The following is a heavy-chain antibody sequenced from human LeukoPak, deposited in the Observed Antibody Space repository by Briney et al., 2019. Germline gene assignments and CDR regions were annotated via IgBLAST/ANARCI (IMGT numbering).Heavy chain of an antibody. V-gene: IGHV4-30-2*01. J-gene: IGHJ3*02. CDR3: ARASGPGGYYDSSGYYYLNAFDT. D-gene: IGHD3-22*01. CDR1: GGSINNYS. CDR2: IYHSGST. Sequence: SETLSLTCTVSGGSINNYSWSWIRQPPGKGLEWIGYIYHSGSTYYNPSLKSRVTISVDRSKNQFSLKLSSVTAADTAVYYCARASGPGGYYDSSGYYYLNAFDTWGQGTMVTVSS.